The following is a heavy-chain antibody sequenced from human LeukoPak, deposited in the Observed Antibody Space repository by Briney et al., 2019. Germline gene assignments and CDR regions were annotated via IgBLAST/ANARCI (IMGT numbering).Heavy chain of an antibody. V-gene: IGHV3-30*02. D-gene: IGHD6-19*01. CDR1: GFTFSSYG. J-gene: IGHJ4*02. Sequence: GGSLRLSCAASGFTFSSYGMHWVRQAPGKGLEWVAFIRYDGSNKYYADSVKGRFTISRDNSKSTLYLQMNSLRAEDTAVYYCASETRRWLVFDYWGQGTLVTVSS. CDR3: ASETRRWLVFDY. CDR2: IRYDGSNK.